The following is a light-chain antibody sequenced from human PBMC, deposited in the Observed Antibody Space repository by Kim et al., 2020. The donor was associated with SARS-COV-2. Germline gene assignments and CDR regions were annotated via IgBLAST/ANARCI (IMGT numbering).Light chain of an antibody. V-gene: IGKV3-20*01. CDR1: QSLSSHS. CDR3: QQYETSPPT. J-gene: IGKJ1*01. CDR2: DAS. Sequence: CPGERATRSGRASQSLSSHSLAWDQQIPGQAPRLLMYDASNRAAGIPDRFSGSGSGTDFTLTISRLEPEDFALYYCQQYETSPPTFGQGTKVDIK.